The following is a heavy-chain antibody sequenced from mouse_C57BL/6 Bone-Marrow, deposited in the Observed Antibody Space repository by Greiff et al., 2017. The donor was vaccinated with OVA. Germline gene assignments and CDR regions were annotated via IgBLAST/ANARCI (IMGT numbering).Heavy chain of an antibody. CDR2: IYPGSGNT. J-gene: IGHJ3*01. Sequence: VQLQQSGPELVKPGASVKISCKASGYSFTSYYIHWVKQRPGQGLEWIGWIYPGSGNTKYNEKFKGKATLTADTSSSTAYMQLSSLTSEDSAVYYCARGGILPWFAYWGQGTLVTVSA. V-gene: IGHV1-66*01. D-gene: IGHD1-1*01. CDR3: ARGGILPWFAY. CDR1: GYSFTSYY.